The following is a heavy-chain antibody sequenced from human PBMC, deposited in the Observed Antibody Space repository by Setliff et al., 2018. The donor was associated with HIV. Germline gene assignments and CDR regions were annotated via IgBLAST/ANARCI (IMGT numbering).Heavy chain of an antibody. V-gene: IGHV4-61*09. J-gene: IGHJ3*01. Sequence: SETLSLTCTVSGGSINSGSYYWSWIRQPAGKGLELIGHIYTSGSTNYNPSLKSRVTISVDTSKNQFSLKLTSVTAADTAVYYCARAPYYDFWSGYFSLTNLHVFDVWGQGTMVTVSS. CDR1: GGSINSGSYY. D-gene: IGHD3-3*01. CDR3: ARAPYYDFWSGYFSLTNLHVFDV. CDR2: IYTSGST.